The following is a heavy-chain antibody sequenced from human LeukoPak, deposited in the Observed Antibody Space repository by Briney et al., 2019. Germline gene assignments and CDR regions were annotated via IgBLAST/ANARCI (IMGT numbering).Heavy chain of an antibody. J-gene: IGHJ2*01. CDR2: ISAYNGNT. D-gene: IGHD3-22*01. CDR1: GYTFTSYG. V-gene: IGHV1-18*01. Sequence: ASVKVSCKASGYTFTSYGISWVRQAPGQGLEWMGWISAYNGNTNYAQKLQGRVTMTTDTSTSTAYMQLRSLRSDDTAVYYCARDSSGYLYFDLWGRGTLVTVSS. CDR3: ARDSSGYLYFDL.